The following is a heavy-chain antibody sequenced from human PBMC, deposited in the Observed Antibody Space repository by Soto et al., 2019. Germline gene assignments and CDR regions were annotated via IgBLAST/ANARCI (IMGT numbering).Heavy chain of an antibody. J-gene: IGHJ4*02. Sequence: QVQLQESGPGLVKPSETLSLTCTVSGGSVSSGSYXXXXIRQXPGKGLEWIGYIYYSGSTNYNPSLKTRVTISVDTSKNQSSLKLSSVTAADTAVYYCARESWGWEPHWGQGTLVTVSS. D-gene: IGHD1-26*01. CDR2: IYYSGST. V-gene: IGHV4-61*01. CDR3: ARESWGWEPH. CDR1: GGSVSSGSYX.